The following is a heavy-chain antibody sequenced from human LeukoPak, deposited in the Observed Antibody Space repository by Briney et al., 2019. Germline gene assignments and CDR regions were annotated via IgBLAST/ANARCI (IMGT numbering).Heavy chain of an antibody. CDR3: AKGLDFLFHY. V-gene: IGHV3-23*01. CDR1: GFTFSSYA. J-gene: IGHJ4*02. Sequence: GGSLRLSCAASGFTFSSYAMHWVRQAPGKGLELVSAISGSGGGTYYADSVKGRFTISRDSSKNTLYLQMNSLRAEDTAVYYCAKGLDFLFHYWGQGTLVTVSS. CDR2: ISGSGGGT.